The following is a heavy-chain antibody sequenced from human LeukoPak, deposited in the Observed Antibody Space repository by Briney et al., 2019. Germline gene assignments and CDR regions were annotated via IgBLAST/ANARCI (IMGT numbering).Heavy chain of an antibody. CDR1: GFTVRNNH. J-gene: IGHJ5*02. CDR3: ARESTPLRGAFDP. V-gene: IGHV3-53*04. D-gene: IGHD5-24*01. Sequence: AGGSLRLSCAASGFTVRNNHMSGVRQAPGKGLEWVSVIDSRDNTYHADSVKGRFTISRHTSKNTLYLQMNSLRAEDTAVYYCARESTPLRGAFDPWGPGTLVTVSS. CDR2: IDSRDNT.